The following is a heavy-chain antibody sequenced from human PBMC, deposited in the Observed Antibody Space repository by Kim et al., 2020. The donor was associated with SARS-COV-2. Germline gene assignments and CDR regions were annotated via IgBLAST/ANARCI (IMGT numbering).Heavy chain of an antibody. CDR2: IYYTGST. CDR3: ARTPRYCTKGVCYVGHNWFDP. V-gene: IGHV4-39*01. CDR1: GGSISSGSYY. J-gene: IGHJ5*02. D-gene: IGHD2-8*01. Sequence: SETLSLTCTVSGGSISSGSYYWGWIRQPPGKGLEWIGSIYYTGSTYYNPSLKSRVSISIDTSNNQFSLRLSSVTAADTAVYYCARTPRYCTKGVCYVGHNWFDPWGQGTLVTVSS.